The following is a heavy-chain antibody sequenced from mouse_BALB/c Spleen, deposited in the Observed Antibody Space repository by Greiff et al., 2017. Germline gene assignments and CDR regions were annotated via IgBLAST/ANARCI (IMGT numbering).Heavy chain of an antibody. Sequence: EVQLKESGGGLVKPGGSLKLSCAASGFTFSSYAMSWVRQSPEKRLEWVAEISSGGSYTYYPDTVTGRFTISRDNAKNTLYLEMSSLRSEDTAMYYCARAHYRYDVYYYAMDYWGQGTSVTVSS. D-gene: IGHD2-14*01. CDR3: ARAHYRYDVYYYAMDY. CDR1: GFTFSSYA. J-gene: IGHJ4*01. V-gene: IGHV5-9-4*01. CDR2: ISSGGSYT.